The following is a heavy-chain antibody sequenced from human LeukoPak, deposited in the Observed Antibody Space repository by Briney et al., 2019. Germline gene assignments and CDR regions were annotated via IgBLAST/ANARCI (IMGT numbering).Heavy chain of an antibody. Sequence: ASVKVSCKASGYTFTGYYMHWVRQAPGQGLEWMGWISAYNGNTNYAQKLQGRVTMTTDTSTSTAYMELRSLRSDDTAVYYCARDTHYYDSSGYYQGPLNYWGQGTLVTVSS. J-gene: IGHJ4*02. D-gene: IGHD3-22*01. CDR3: ARDTHYYDSSGYYQGPLNY. CDR1: GYTFTGYY. CDR2: ISAYNGNT. V-gene: IGHV1-18*04.